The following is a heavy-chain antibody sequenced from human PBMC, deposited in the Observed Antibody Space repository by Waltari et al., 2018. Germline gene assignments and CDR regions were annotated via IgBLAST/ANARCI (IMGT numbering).Heavy chain of an antibody. D-gene: IGHD6-19*01. CDR2: IFYSGST. CDR1: GYSISNGYY. J-gene: IGHJ4*02. CDR3: ARVPYASGWKYYFDY. Sequence: QVQLQESGPGLVKPSETLSLTCAVSGYSISNGYYWGWIRQPPGKGLEWVGSIFYSGSTYYSPSLKGRVTISMEPANNRFSLKLSSVTAADTAMYYCARVPYASGWKYYFDYWGQGTLVTVSS. V-gene: IGHV4-38-2*01.